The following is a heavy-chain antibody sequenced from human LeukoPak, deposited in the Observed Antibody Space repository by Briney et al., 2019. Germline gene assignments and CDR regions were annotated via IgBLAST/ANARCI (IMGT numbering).Heavy chain of an antibody. CDR2: IYSGGST. CDR3: ARPRGGYYDSSGLDAFDI. Sequence: PGGSLRLSCAASGFIFADYVMIWVRQAPGKGLEWVSVIYSGGSTYYADSVKGRFTISRDNSKNTLYLQMNSLRAEDTAVYYCARPRGGYYDSSGLDAFDIWGQGTMVTVSS. V-gene: IGHV3-66*02. J-gene: IGHJ3*02. D-gene: IGHD3-22*01. CDR1: GFIFADYV.